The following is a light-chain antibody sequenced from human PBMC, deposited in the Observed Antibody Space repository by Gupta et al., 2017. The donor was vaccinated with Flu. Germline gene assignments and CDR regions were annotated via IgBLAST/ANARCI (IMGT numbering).Light chain of an antibody. CDR3: RQALQNPLYS. CDR1: QSLLHSNGYNY. CDR2: LGS. J-gene: IGKJ2*03. V-gene: IGKV2-28*01. Sequence: DIVMTQSPLSLPVTPGEPASISCRSSQSLLHSNGYNYLDWYLQKPGQSPQLLIYLGSNRASGVPDRFSGSGSGTDFTLKISRVEAEDVGVYYCRQALQNPLYSFGQGTKLEIK.